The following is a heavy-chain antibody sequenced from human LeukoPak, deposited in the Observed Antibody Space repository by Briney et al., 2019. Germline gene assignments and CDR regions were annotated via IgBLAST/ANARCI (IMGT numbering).Heavy chain of an antibody. V-gene: IGHV3-21*01. CDR1: GFTFSSYS. D-gene: IGHD3-16*02. Sequence: GGSLRLSCAASGFTFSSYSMNWVRQAPGKGLEWVSSISSSSSYIYYADSVKGRFTISRDNSKNTLYLQMNSLRAEDTAVYYCAKDGYDYVWGSYRPDYYYYYMDVWGKGTTVTISS. CDR3: AKDGYDYVWGSYRPDYYYYYMDV. J-gene: IGHJ6*03. CDR2: ISSSSSYI.